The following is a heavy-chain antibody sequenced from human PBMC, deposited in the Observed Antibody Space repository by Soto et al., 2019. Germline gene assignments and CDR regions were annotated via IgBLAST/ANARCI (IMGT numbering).Heavy chain of an antibody. CDR3: ARGPRGAAAGKRGLGY. J-gene: IGHJ4*02. V-gene: IGHV4-34*01. D-gene: IGHD6-13*01. CDR2: INHSGST. Sequence: NPSETLSLTCAVYGGSFSGYYWSWIRQPPGKGLEWIGEINHSGSTNYNPSLKSRVTISVDTSKNQFSLKLSSVTAADTAVYYCARGPRGAAAGKRGLGYWGQGTLVTVSS. CDR1: GGSFSGYY.